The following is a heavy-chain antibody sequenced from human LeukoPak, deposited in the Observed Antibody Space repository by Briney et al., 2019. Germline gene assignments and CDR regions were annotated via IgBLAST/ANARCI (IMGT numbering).Heavy chain of an antibody. CDR2: INPNSGGT. CDR3: ARDRGSYFSDAFDI. D-gene: IGHD1-26*01. CDR1: GYTFTGYY. J-gene: IGHJ3*02. Sequence: SVKVSCKASGYTFTGYYMHWVRQAPGEGLEWMGWINPNSGGTNYAQKFQGRVTMTRDTSISTAYMELSRLRSDDTAVYYCARDRGSYFSDAFDIWGQGTMVTVSS. V-gene: IGHV1-2*02.